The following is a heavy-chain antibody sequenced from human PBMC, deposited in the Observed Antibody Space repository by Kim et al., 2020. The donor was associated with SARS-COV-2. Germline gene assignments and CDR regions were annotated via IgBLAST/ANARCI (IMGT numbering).Heavy chain of an antibody. V-gene: IGHV3-23*01. CDR2: ISGSGGST. Sequence: GGSLRLSCAASGFTFSSYAMSWVRQAPGKGLEWVSAISGSGGSTYYADSVKGRFTISRDNSKNTLYLQMNSLRAEDTAVYYCAKDLLSPDIAVVWGWFDPWGQGTLVTVSS. CDR1: GFTFSSYA. J-gene: IGHJ5*02. CDR3: AKDLLSPDIAVVWGWFDP. D-gene: IGHD6-19*01.